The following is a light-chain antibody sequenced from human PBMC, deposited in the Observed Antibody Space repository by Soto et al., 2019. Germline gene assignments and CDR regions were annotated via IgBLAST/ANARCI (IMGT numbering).Light chain of an antibody. CDR1: SGHSSYA. J-gene: IGLJ2*01. Sequence: QLVLTQSPSASASLGASVKLTCTLSSGHSSYAIAWHQQQPEKGPRYLMKLDSDGSHTKGVAIPDRFSGSSSGAERYLTISGLQSEDEADYYCQTWGTGIHVVFGGGTKLTVL. CDR2: LDSDGSH. V-gene: IGLV4-69*01. CDR3: QTWGTGIHVV.